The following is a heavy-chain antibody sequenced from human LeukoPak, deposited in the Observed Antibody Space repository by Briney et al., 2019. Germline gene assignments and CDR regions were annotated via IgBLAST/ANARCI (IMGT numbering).Heavy chain of an antibody. Sequence: GGSLRLSCAASGFAFSTYSMKWVRQAPGKGLEWVSYISSSSSTIYYADSVRGRFTISRDNAKNSLYLQMNSLRAEDTAVYYCARSCSGGSCYYYYYGMDVWGQGTTVTVSS. V-gene: IGHV3-48*04. CDR2: ISSSSSTI. D-gene: IGHD2-15*01. CDR1: GFAFSTYS. J-gene: IGHJ6*02. CDR3: ARSCSGGSCYYYYYGMDV.